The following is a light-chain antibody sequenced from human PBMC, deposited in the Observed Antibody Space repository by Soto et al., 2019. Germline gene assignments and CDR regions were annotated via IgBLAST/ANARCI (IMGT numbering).Light chain of an antibody. CDR3: AAWDDNLSGFYV. J-gene: IGLJ1*01. CDR1: TSTIGRNY. V-gene: IGLV1-47*01. CDR2: RNS. Sequence: QYVLTRSPSASGTPGQRVTISCSGSTSTIGRNYVYWYQQLPGTAPKLLIYRNSRRPSGVPDRFSGSKSGTSASLAISGLRSEDEADYYCAAWDDNLSGFYVFGDGTKVTVL.